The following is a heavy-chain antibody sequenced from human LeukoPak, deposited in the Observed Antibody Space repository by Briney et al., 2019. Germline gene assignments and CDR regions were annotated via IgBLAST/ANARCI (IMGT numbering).Heavy chain of an antibody. CDR2: IYWNDEK. V-gene: IGHV2-5*01. J-gene: IGHJ5*02. Sequence: SGPTLAKPPQPLTLTCTFSGLSLSTSGVGVGWIRQPPGKALEGFALIYWNDEKRYSPSLKSRLTITKDTSKNQVVLTMTNMDPVDTATYYCAHMARPPGRLDPWGQGILVTVSS. CDR3: AHMARPPGRLDP. CDR1: GLSLSTSGVG.